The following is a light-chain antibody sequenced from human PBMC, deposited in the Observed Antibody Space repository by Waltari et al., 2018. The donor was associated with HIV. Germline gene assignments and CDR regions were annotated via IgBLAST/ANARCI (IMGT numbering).Light chain of an antibody. V-gene: IGKV1-27*01. CDR1: HGISNS. CDR2: AAS. J-gene: IGKJ4*01. CDR3: QKYNSAPPLT. Sequence: DIQMTQSPSSLSASVGDRITITCRASHGISNSLAWYQQKPGKVPKLLIYAASTLQSGVPSRFSGSGSGTDFTLTISSLQPVDVATYYCQKYNSAPPLTFGGGTKVEIK.